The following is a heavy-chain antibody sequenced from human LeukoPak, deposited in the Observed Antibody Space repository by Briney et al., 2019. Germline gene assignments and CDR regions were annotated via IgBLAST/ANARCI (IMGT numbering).Heavy chain of an antibody. D-gene: IGHD3-22*01. J-gene: IGHJ3*02. Sequence: ASVKVSCKASGYTFTGYYMHWVRQAPGQGLEWMGWINPNSGGTNYAQKFQGWVTMTRDTSISTAYMELSSLRSEDTAMYYCASPIAEYYDSSGYSDDAFDIWGQGTMVTVSS. CDR3: ASPIAEYYDSSGYSDDAFDI. CDR2: INPNSGGT. CDR1: GYTFTGYY. V-gene: IGHV1-2*04.